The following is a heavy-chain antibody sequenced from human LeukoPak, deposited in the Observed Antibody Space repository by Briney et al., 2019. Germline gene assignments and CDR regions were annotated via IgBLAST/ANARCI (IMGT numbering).Heavy chain of an antibody. Sequence: GGSLRLSCAASGFTVSSNYMSWVRQAPGKGLEWVSVIYSGGSTYYADSVKGRFTISRDNSKNALYIQMNSLRAEDTAVYYCARDAGSIFGVVRYGMDVWGQGTTVTVSS. CDR3: ARDAGSIFGVVRYGMDV. J-gene: IGHJ6*02. D-gene: IGHD3-3*01. V-gene: IGHV3-66*01. CDR1: GFTVSSNY. CDR2: IYSGGST.